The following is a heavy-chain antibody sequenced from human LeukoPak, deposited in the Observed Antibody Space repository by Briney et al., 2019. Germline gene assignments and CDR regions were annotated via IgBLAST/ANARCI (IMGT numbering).Heavy chain of an antibody. Sequence: GEPRHISSLGSVSGFISYCIGGVRQMPRKGLECRGMICPGDSDTSYSQSSQGQVTISADKSITTAYLQWSSLKASDTAMYYCARHTTVGGSLRFDYWGQGTLVTVSS. CDR1: VSGFISYC. D-gene: IGHD4-23*01. J-gene: IGHJ4*02. V-gene: IGHV5-51*01. CDR2: ICPGDSDT. CDR3: ARHTTVGGSLRFDY.